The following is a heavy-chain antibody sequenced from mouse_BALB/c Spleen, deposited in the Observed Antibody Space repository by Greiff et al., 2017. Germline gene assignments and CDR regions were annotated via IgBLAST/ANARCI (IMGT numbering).Heavy chain of an antibody. CDR2: INPYNGAT. Sequence: VQLKQSGPELVKPGASVKISCKASGYSFTGYYMHWVKQSHVKSLEWIGRINPYNGATSYNQNFKDKASLTVDKSSSTAYMELHSLTSEDSAVYYCARETRDYAMDYWGQGTSVTVSS. CDR3: ARETRDYAMDY. CDR1: GYSFTGYY. V-gene: IGHV1-31*01. J-gene: IGHJ4*01.